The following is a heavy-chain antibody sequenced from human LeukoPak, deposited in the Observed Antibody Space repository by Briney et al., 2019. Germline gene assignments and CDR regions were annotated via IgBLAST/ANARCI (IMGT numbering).Heavy chain of an antibody. CDR3: AKDISYGYGQLSVYYFDY. CDR1: GFTFDDYA. Sequence: PGRSLRLSCAASGFTFDDYAMHWVWQAPGKGLEWVSGISWNSGSIGYADSVKGRFTISRDNAKNSLYLQMNSLRAEDTALYYCAKDISYGYGQLSVYYFDYWGQGTLVTVSS. D-gene: IGHD5-18*01. CDR2: ISWNSGSI. J-gene: IGHJ4*02. V-gene: IGHV3-9*01.